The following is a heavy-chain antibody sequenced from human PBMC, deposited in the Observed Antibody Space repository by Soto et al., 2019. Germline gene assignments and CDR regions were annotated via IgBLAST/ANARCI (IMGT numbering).Heavy chain of an antibody. D-gene: IGHD2-2*01. Sequence: GGSLRLSCVTSGFTFSHYEMNWVRQAPGKGLEWISYISSSGSTIFYADSVRGRFTISRDNAKNSVSLQMNTLRVEDTAVYYCAREDSIIIPAVSDFWGQGTLVTVSS. CDR3: AREDSIIIPAVSDF. V-gene: IGHV3-48*03. J-gene: IGHJ4*02. CDR1: GFTFSHYE. CDR2: ISSSGSTI.